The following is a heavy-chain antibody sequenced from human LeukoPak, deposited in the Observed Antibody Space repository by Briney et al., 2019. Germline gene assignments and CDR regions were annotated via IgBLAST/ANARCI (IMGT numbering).Heavy chain of an antibody. D-gene: IGHD2-2*01. CDR2: INPNSGGT. V-gene: IGHV1-2*04. Sequence: ASVKVSCKASGYTFTDYYMHWVRLAPGQGLEWMGWINPNSGGTNYVQKFQGWVTTARDTSINTAYMELSRLTSDDTAVYYCARANFLYCSSTSCLFDYWGQGTLVTVSS. CDR1: GYTFTDYY. CDR3: ARANFLYCSSTSCLFDY. J-gene: IGHJ4*02.